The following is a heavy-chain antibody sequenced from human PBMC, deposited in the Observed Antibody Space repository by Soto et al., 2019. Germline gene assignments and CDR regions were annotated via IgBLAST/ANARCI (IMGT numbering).Heavy chain of an antibody. V-gene: IGHV3-30-3*01. CDR1: GFTFSSYA. D-gene: IGHD3-22*01. CDR3: ARDRTYYYDSSGYYPTDAFDI. Sequence: GGSLRLSCAASGFTFSSYAMHWVRQTPGKGLEWVAVISYDGSNKYYADSVKGRFTISRDNSKNTLYLQMNSLRAEDTAVYYCARDRTYYYDSSGYYPTDAFDIWGQGTMVTVSS. CDR2: ISYDGSNK. J-gene: IGHJ3*02.